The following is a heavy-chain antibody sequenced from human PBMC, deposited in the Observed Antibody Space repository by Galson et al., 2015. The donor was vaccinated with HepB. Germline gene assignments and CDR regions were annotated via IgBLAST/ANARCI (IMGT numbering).Heavy chain of an antibody. CDR1: GFTFSDYY. J-gene: IGHJ4*02. D-gene: IGHD6-19*01. Sequence: SLRLSCAASGFTFSDYYMSWIRQAPGKGLEWVSYISGSGGSTHCADSVKGRFTISRDNSKNTLYLQMNSLRAEDTAVYYCAKDMEWLVPIYHFDYWGQGTLLTVSS. V-gene: IGHV3-23*01. CDR2: ISGSGGST. CDR3: AKDMEWLVPIYHFDY.